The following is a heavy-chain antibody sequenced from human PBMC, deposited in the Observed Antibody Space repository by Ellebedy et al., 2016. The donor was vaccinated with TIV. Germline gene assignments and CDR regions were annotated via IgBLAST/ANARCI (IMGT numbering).Heavy chain of an antibody. CDR3: TRELAGRQLIYDGDW. V-gene: IGHV3-66*01. D-gene: IGHD1-1*01. Sequence: GGSLRLSCAASGFTVNRNYMSWVRQAPGKGLEWVSVIYRGGSTDYADSVKGRFTISRDNSKNTLYLQMNSRRAEDTAVYYCTRELAGRQLIYDGDWWGQGTLVTVSS. CDR1: GFTVNRNY. J-gene: IGHJ4*02. CDR2: IYRGGST.